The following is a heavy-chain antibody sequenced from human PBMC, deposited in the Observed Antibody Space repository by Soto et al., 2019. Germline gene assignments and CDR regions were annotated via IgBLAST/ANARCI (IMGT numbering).Heavy chain of an antibody. CDR1: GGSIPSGGYY. CDR3: ARSAAP. J-gene: IGHJ5*02. V-gene: IGHV4-31*03. Sequence: QGQLQESGPGLVKPSQALSLARTVYGGSIPSGGYYWSWICPHPGKHLEWIGYNYYSGFTNYNPALESRVTLSVATSKNQCWLKQRSVTAEGSAVYACARSAAPWGQGTLVTVSS. CDR2: NYYSGFT. D-gene: IGHD6-25*01.